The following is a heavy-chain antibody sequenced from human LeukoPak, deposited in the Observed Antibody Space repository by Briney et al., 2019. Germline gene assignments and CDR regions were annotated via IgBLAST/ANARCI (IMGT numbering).Heavy chain of an antibody. CDR3: ARHPSLWFEELLHYYFDD. CDR1: GFTFSSYW. CDR2: IKEDGSEK. V-gene: IGHV3-7*01. Sequence: GGSLRLSCAASGFTFSSYWMTWVRQAPGKGLEWVANIKEDGSEKKYVDSVRGRFTISRDNAKKSLYLQMNSLRAEDTAVYYCARHPSLWFEELLHYYFDDWGQGTLVTVSS. D-gene: IGHD3-10*01. J-gene: IGHJ4*02.